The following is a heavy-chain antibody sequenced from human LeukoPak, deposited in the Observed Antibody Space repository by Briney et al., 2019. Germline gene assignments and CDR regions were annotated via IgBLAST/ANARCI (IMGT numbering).Heavy chain of an antibody. Sequence: PGGSLRLSCAASGFSVSSNYMSWVRQAPGKGLEWVSILYSDGTPYYADSVKGRFTISRDNSKNSLYLQMNSLRAEDTAVYYCARLVRGIKADCWGQGTLVTVSS. CDR3: ARLVRGIKADC. J-gene: IGHJ4*02. CDR1: GFSVSSNY. D-gene: IGHD3-10*01. V-gene: IGHV3-66*01. CDR2: LYSDGTP.